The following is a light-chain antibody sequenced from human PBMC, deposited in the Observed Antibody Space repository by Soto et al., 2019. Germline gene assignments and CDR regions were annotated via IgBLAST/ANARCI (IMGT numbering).Light chain of an antibody. CDR1: QSVSSN. J-gene: IGKJ1*01. CDR3: QQRSNWWT. CDR2: GAS. Sequence: EIVLTQSPVTLSLSPGERATLSCRASQSVSSNLAWYQQKPGQAPRLLIYGASTRATGIPDRFSGSGSGTDFTLTISSLEPEDFAVYYCQQRSNWWTFGQGTKVDIK. V-gene: IGKV3-11*01.